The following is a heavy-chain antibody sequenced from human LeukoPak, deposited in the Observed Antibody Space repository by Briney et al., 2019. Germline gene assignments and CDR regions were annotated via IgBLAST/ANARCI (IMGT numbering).Heavy chain of an antibody. D-gene: IGHD2-15*01. CDR2: INHSGST. CDR3: ARSTVVAHYGMDV. CDR1: GGSFSGYH. J-gene: IGHJ6*02. V-gene: IGHV4-34*01. Sequence: SETLSLTCAVYGGSFSGYHWSWIRQPPGKGLEWIGEINHSGSTNYNPSFKSRDTISVDTSKNQFSLKLSSVTAADTAVYYCARSTVVAHYGMDVWGQGTTVTVSS.